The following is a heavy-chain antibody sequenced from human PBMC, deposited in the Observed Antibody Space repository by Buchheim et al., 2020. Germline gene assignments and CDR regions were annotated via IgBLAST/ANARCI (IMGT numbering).Heavy chain of an antibody. CDR1: GFTFSSYG. CDR3: ARDALPNTASLDY. D-gene: IGHD5-18*01. Sequence: QVQLVESGGGVVQPGRSLRLSCAASGFTFSSYGMHWVRQAPGKGLEWVAVIWYDGSNKYYADSVKGRFTISRDNSKNTRYLQMNSLRAEDTAVYYCARDALPNTASLDYWGQGTL. J-gene: IGHJ4*02. V-gene: IGHV3-33*01. CDR2: IWYDGSNK.